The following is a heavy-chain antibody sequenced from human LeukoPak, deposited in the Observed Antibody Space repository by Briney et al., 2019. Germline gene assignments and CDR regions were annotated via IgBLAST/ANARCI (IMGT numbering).Heavy chain of an antibody. CDR3: ASPTDLSDY. V-gene: IGHV3-48*03. J-gene: IGHJ4*02. D-gene: IGHD1-14*01. CDR1: GFTFSSYE. Sequence: GGSLRLSCTASGFTFSSYEMNWVRQAPGKGLEWVAYISISGSSIYYADSVKGRFTISRDNAKNSLYLQMNSLRAEDTAVYYCASPTDLSDYWGQGTLVTVSS. CDR2: ISISGSSI.